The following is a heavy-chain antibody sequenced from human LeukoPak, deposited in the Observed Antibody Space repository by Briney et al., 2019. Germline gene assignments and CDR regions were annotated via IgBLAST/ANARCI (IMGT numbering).Heavy chain of an antibody. V-gene: IGHV3-43*01. Sequence: PGGSLRLSCAASGFTLDDYSMDWVRHAPGKGLEWVSLISCDGGSTYYADSVKGRFTISRDNSKTSLYLQMNSLRTEDTALYYCAKDPGRYYSYGMDVWGHGTTVTVSS. J-gene: IGHJ6*02. CDR1: GFTLDDYS. CDR2: ISCDGGST. CDR3: AKDPGRYYSYGMDV.